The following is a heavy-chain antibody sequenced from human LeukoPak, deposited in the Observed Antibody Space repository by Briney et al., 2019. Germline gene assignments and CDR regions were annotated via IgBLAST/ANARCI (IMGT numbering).Heavy chain of an antibody. CDR1: GFTFSSYS. CDR2: ISSSSSYI. D-gene: IGHD3-10*01. CDR3: ARAVGRFGELSYDDY. Sequence: GGSLRLSCAASGFTFSSYSMNWVRQAPGKGLEWVSSISSSSSYIYYADSVKGRFTISRDNAKNSLYLQMNSLRAEDTAVYYCARAVGRFGELSYDDYWGQGTLVTVSS. J-gene: IGHJ4*02. V-gene: IGHV3-21*01.